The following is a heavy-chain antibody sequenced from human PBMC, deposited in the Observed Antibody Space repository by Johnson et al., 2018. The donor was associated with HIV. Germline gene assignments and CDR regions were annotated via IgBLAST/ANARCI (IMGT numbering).Heavy chain of an antibody. CDR2: IYSGGST. Sequence: VQLVESGGGVVRPGGSLRLSCAASGFTFSSYAMSWVRQAPGKGLEWVSVIYSGGSTYYADSVKGRFTISRDNAKNSLYLQMNTLRAEDTALYDCARALGVGGTVPRSVAFDIWGQGTMVTVSS. CDR1: GFTFSSYA. D-gene: IGHD1-26*01. V-gene: IGHV3-23*03. J-gene: IGHJ3*02. CDR3: ARALGVGGTVPRSVAFDI.